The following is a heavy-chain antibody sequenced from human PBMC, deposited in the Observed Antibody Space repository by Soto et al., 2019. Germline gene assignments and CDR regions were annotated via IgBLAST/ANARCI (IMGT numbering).Heavy chain of an antibody. Sequence: GGSLRVSCAASGFTFSNYAMSWVRQAPGKGLEWVSVISNNGGSTYYADSVKGRFTISRDNSKNTLYLQMNSLRAEDTAVYYCAKDESAGYYYFDYWGQGTLVTVSS. CDR3: AKDESAGYYYFDY. D-gene: IGHD3-9*01. CDR1: GFTFSNYA. V-gene: IGHV3-23*01. J-gene: IGHJ4*02. CDR2: ISNNGGST.